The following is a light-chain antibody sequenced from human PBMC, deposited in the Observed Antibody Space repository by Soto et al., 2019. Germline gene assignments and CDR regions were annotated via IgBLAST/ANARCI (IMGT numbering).Light chain of an antibody. V-gene: IGKV2-40*01. J-gene: IGKJ2*01. CDR1: QSLLESDDGNTY. CDR3: MQSLEFPYP. Sequence: VMTQTPLSLSVTPGEPASMSCRSSQSLLESDDGNTYLDWYLQKPGQSPQLLIYTVSSRASGVPDRFSGSGSDTDFTLNISRVGAEDVGIYYCMQSLEFPYPFGQGTKLEI. CDR2: TVS.